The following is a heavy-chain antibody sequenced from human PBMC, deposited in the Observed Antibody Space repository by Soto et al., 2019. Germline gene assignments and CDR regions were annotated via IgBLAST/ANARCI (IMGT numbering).Heavy chain of an antibody. D-gene: IGHD3-10*01. CDR1: GFKFSTYA. CDR2: ISGNDGRT. J-gene: IGHJ3*02. V-gene: IGHV3-23*01. CDR3: AKGTFVLALHAFDI. Sequence: EVQLWESGGGLVQRGGSLRLSCAASGFKFSTYAMSWVRQAPGKGLEWVSGISGNDGRTYYADSVKGRFTISRDNSKNTLYVQMNSLRADDTAVYYCAKGTFVLALHAFDIWGQGTMVTVSS.